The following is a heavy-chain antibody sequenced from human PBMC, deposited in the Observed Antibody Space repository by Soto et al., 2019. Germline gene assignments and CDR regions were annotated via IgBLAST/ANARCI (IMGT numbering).Heavy chain of an antibody. CDR3: AIALRITMGWFAP. CDR1: GGTFSSYT. J-gene: IGHJ5*02. V-gene: IGHV1-69*02. CDR2: IIPILGIA. D-gene: IGHD3-10*01. Sequence: QVQLVQSGAEVKKPGSSVKVSCKASGGTFSSYTISWVRQAPAQGLEWMGRIIPILGIANYAQKLQGRVTITADKSTSTAYMELSSLRSEDTAVYYCAIALRITMGWFAPWGQGTLVTVSS.